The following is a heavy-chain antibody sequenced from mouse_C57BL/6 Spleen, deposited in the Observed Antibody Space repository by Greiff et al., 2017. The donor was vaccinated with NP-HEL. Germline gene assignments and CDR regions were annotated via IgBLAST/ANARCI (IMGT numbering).Heavy chain of an antibody. Sequence: ESGPGLVKPSQSLSLTCSVTGYSITSGYYWNWIRQFPGNKLEWMGYISYDGSNNYNPSLKNRISITRDTSKNQFFLKLNSVTTEDTATYYCARDEGYGYETWFAYWGQGTLVTVSA. J-gene: IGHJ3*01. CDR1: GYSITSGYY. CDR3: ARDEGYGYETWFAY. V-gene: IGHV3-6*01. D-gene: IGHD2-2*01. CDR2: ISYDGSN.